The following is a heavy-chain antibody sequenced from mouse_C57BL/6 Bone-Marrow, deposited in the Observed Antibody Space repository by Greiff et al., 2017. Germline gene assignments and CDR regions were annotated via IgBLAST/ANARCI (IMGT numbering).Heavy chain of an antibody. CDR3: ARFHYYAMDY. CDR2: INPYNGGT. Sequence: VQLKESGPVLVKPGASVKMSCKASGYTFTDYYMNWVKQSHGKSLEWIGVINPYNGGTSYNQKFKGKATLTVDKSSSTAYMELNSLTSEDSAVYYCARFHYYAMDYWGQGTSVTVSS. J-gene: IGHJ4*01. CDR1: GYTFTDYY. V-gene: IGHV1-19*01.